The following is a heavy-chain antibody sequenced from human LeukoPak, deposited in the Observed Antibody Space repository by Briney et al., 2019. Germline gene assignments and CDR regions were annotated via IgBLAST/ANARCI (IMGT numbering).Heavy chain of an antibody. Sequence: GGSLRLSCAASGFTFSGFAMSWVRRTPGKGLEWVSGISGSGDNTLYAASVKGRFTISRDNSKNTLYLEMNSLRGEDTAIYYCAKMKGHPLQKYYMDVWGQGTTVTVSS. CDR2: ISGSGDNT. CDR3: AKMKGHPLQKYYMDV. V-gene: IGHV3-23*01. CDR1: GFTFSGFA. D-gene: IGHD2/OR15-2a*01. J-gene: IGHJ6*01.